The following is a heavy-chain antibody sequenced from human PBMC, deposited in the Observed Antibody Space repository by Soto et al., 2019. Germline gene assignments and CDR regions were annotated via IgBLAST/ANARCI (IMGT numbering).Heavy chain of an antibody. CDR1: GYTFTGHF. CDR3: ARDQISGYSSFDY. J-gene: IGHJ4*02. CDR2: INPHSGGT. D-gene: IGHD5-18*01. Sequence: QVQVVQSGAEVKKPGASVKVSCKASGYTFTGHFLHWVRQAPGQGLEWMGWINPHSGGTNYAQKFQGRVTITADESTSTAYMELSSLRSEDTAVYYCARDQISGYSSFDYWGQGTLVTVSS. V-gene: IGHV1-2*02.